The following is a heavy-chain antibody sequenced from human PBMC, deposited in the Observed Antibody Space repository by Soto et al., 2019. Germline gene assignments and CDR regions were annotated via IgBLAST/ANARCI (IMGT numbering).Heavy chain of an antibody. CDR2: ISGSGGST. CDR1: GFTFSSYA. D-gene: IGHD6-13*01. J-gene: IGHJ4*02. Sequence: EVQLLESGGGLVQPGGSLRLSCAASGFTFSSYAMNWVRQAPGKGLEWVSVISGSGGSTYYADSVKGRFTISRDNSKNTLDQQMNRLRAEDTAVYYCARRSSSWYFDYWGQGTLVPVSS. CDR3: ARRSSSWYFDY. V-gene: IGHV3-23*01.